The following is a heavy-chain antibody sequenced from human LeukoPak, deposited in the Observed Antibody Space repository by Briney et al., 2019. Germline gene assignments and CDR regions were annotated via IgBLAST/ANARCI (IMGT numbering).Heavy chain of an antibody. CDR1: GYTFTGYY. CDR2: INPNSGGT. Sequence: VASVKVSCKASGYTFTGYYMHWVRQAPGQGLEWMGWINPNSGGTNYAQKFQGRVTMTRDTSISTAYMELSRLRSDDTAVYYCARDPRSISSSWYPYFDYWGQGTLVTVSS. D-gene: IGHD6-13*01. J-gene: IGHJ4*02. CDR3: ARDPRSISSSWYPYFDY. V-gene: IGHV1-2*02.